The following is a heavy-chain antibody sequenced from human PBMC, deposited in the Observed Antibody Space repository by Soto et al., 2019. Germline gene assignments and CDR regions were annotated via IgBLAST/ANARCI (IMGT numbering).Heavy chain of an antibody. J-gene: IGHJ6*02. D-gene: IGHD3-3*01. CDR1: GYTFTSYG. CDR3: ARGGGYDFWSGYYNYYGMDV. Sequence: ASVKVSCKASGYTFTSYGISWVRQAPGQGLEWMGWISAYNGNTNYAQKLQGRVTMTTDTSTSTAYMELRSLRSDDTAVYYCARGGGYDFWSGYYNYYGMDVWGQGTTVTVSS. V-gene: IGHV1-18*04. CDR2: ISAYNGNT.